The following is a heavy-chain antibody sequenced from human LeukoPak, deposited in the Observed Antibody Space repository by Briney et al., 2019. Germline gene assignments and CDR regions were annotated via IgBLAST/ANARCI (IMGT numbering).Heavy chain of an antibody. CDR2: ISGSGGST. J-gene: IGHJ4*02. CDR3: AKDLEYYYDSSGLDY. Sequence: GGSLRLSCAASGFTFSSYAMSWVRQAPGKGLEWVSAISGSGGSTYYADSVKGRFTISRDNSKNTLYLQMNSLRAEDTAVYYCAKDLEYYYDSSGLDYWGQGTLVTVSS. CDR1: GFTFSSYA. D-gene: IGHD3-22*01. V-gene: IGHV3-23*01.